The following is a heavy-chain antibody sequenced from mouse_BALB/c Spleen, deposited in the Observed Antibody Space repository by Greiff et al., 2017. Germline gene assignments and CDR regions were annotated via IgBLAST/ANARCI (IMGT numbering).Heavy chain of an antibody. J-gene: IGHJ4*01. V-gene: IGHV5-4*02. CDR3: AREPYDYDGAMDY. CDR1: GFTFSDYY. Sequence: EVQLVESGGGLVKPGGSLKLSCAASGFTFSDYYMYWVRQTPEKRLEWVATISDGGSYTYYPDSVKGRFTISRDNAKNNLYLQMSSLKSEDTAMYYCAREPYDYDGAMDYWGQGTSVTVSS. CDR2: ISDGGSYT. D-gene: IGHD2-4*01.